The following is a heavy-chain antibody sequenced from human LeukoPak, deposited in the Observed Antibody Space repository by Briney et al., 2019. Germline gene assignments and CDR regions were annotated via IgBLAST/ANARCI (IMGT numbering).Heavy chain of an antibody. CDR2: NYYSGST. J-gene: IGHJ6*02. D-gene: IGHD5-24*01. V-gene: IGHV4-30-4*01. CDR3: ARDAMDYGMDV. CDR1: GGSISSGDYY. Sequence: TQTLSLTCTVSGGSISSGDYYWSWIRQPPGKGLEWIGYNYYSGSTYYNPSFKSRVTISVDTSKNQFSLKLSSVTAADTAVYYCARDAMDYGMDVWGQGTTVTVSS.